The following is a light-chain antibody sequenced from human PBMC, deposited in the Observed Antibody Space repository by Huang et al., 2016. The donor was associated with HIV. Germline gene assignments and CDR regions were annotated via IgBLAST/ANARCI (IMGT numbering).Light chain of an antibody. CDR3: MQALQTPST. Sequence: IVMTQSPLSLPVTPGEPASISCRSSLSLLHSNGYNYLDWYLQKPGQSPQLLIYLGSNRASGVPDRFRGSGSGTDFTLKISRVEAEDVGVYYCMQALQTPSTFGPGTKVDIK. V-gene: IGKV2-28*01. CDR1: LSLLHSNGYNY. J-gene: IGKJ3*01. CDR2: LGS.